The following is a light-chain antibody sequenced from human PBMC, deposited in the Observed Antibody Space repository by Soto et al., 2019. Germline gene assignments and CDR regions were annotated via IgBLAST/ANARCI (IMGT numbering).Light chain of an antibody. CDR1: QSVSTY. CDR3: QPRGHGPPGDT. CDR2: DAS. V-gene: IGKV3-11*01. J-gene: IGKJ4*01. Sequence: EVVLTQSPATLSLSPGERATLSCRASQSVSTYLAGYQHKPGQAPRLLIYDASIRATGTPARFSGGGSGTEFTLTISSLASEDLAVSYSQPRGHGPPGDTFGGGTKVEIK.